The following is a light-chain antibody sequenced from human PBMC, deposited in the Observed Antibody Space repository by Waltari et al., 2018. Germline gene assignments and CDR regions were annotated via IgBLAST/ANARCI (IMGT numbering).Light chain of an antibody. J-gene: IGKJ1*01. V-gene: IGKV1-NL1*01. CDR2: GAS. CDR3: QHYYNIPRT. CDR1: QAIRDS. Sequence: DIQMTQSPSSLSASVGDRVTITCRGSQAIRDSLAWYQQKPGKAPKPLLYGASRLDSGVPFRFSGSGSGTDFTLTITSLQPEDFATYYCQHYYNIPRTFGQGTKVEVK.